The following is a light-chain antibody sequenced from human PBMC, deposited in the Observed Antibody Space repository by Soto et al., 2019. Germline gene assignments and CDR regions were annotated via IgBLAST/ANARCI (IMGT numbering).Light chain of an antibody. Sequence: EIVLTQSPGTLSLSPGERATLSCRARQSVSSSDLAWYQQKPGQAPRLLSYSAYSRATGIPDRCSGSGAGTEFTLTISRLEPEDFALYYCQQYESSLITFGQWTRLEI. CDR2: SAY. CDR3: QQYESSLIT. CDR1: QSVSSSD. J-gene: IGKJ5*01. V-gene: IGKV3-20*01.